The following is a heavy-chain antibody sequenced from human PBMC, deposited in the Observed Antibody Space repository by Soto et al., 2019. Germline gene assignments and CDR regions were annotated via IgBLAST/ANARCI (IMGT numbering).Heavy chain of an antibody. CDR3: ATYDYGDLFDY. V-gene: IGHV3-33*01. Sequence: QVQLVESGGGVVQPGRSLRLSCAASGFTFSSYGMHWVRQAPGKGLEWVAVIWYDGSNKYYADSVKGRFTISRDNSKNRLYLQMNSLRAEDTAVYYCATYDYGDLFDYWGQGTLVTVSS. J-gene: IGHJ4*02. CDR2: IWYDGSNK. CDR1: GFTFSSYG. D-gene: IGHD4-17*01.